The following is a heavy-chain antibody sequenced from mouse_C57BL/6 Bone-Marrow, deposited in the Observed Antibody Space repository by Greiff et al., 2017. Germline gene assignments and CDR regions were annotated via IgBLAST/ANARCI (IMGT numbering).Heavy chain of an antibody. J-gene: IGHJ4*01. CDR3: AGSSYAMDY. V-gene: IGHV5-17*01. Sequence: EVKVEESGGGLVKPGGSLKLSCAASGFTFSDYGMHWVRQAPEKGLEWVAYISSGSSTIYYADTVKGRFTISRDNAKNTLFLQMTSLRSEDTAMYYCAGSSYAMDYWGQGTSVTVSS. D-gene: IGHD1-1*01. CDR1: GFTFSDYG. CDR2: ISSGSSTI.